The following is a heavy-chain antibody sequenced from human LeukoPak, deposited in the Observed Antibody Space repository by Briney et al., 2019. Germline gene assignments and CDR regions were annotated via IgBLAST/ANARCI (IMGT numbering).Heavy chain of an antibody. Sequence: SETLSLTCTLSGGSISTYYWSWIRQPPGKGLEWIGYIYHSGSTNYNPSLKSRVTISVDTSKNQFSLKLSSVTAADTAVYYCARGRVVVVPAARPNEYFQHWGQGTLVTVCS. CDR2: IYHSGST. CDR3: ARGRVVVVPAARPNEYFQH. V-gene: IGHV4-59*01. D-gene: IGHD2-2*01. CDR1: GGSISTYY. J-gene: IGHJ1*01.